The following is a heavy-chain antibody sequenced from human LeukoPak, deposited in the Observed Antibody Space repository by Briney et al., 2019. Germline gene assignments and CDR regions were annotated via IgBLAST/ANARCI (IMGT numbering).Heavy chain of an antibody. D-gene: IGHD3-10*01. CDR2: IIPMSGTT. J-gene: IGHJ6*02. Sequence: SVKVSCKTSGGSFISYGISWVRQAPGQGLEWMGGIIPMSGTTNYAQKFQGRVAITADDSTSTSYMELSSLRSEDTAMYYCARDAGTIYYPLGSYYNIAGGGMDVWGQGTTVTVSS. V-gene: IGHV1-69*13. CDR1: GGSFISYG. CDR3: ARDAGTIYYPLGSYYNIAGGGMDV.